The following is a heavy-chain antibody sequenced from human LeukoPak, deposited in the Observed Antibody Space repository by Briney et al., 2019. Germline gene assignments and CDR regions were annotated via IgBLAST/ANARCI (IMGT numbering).Heavy chain of an antibody. CDR3: ATNNSTSGTWSAP. V-gene: IGHV4-39*01. CDR2: IYYSGST. J-gene: IGHJ5*02. D-gene: IGHD6-13*01. CDR1: GGSISTSSYY. Sequence: PSETLSLTCTVSGGSISTSSYYWGWIRQPPGKGLEWIGSIYYSGSTYYNPSLKSRVTISVDTSKNKFSLKLSSVTAADTAVYNGATNNSTSGTWSAPWAKGTRITVSS.